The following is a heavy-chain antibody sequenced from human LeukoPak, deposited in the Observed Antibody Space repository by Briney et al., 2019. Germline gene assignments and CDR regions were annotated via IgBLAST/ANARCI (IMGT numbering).Heavy chain of an antibody. V-gene: IGHV1-69*05. Sequence: SVKVSCKASGGTFSSYAISWVRQAPGQGLEWMGRIIPIFGTANYAQKFQGRVTITTDESTSTAYMELSSLRSEDTAVYYCATESTTAMAPDPWGQGTLVTASS. CDR3: ATESTTAMAPDP. J-gene: IGHJ5*02. CDR1: GGTFSSYA. CDR2: IIPIFGTA. D-gene: IGHD5-18*01.